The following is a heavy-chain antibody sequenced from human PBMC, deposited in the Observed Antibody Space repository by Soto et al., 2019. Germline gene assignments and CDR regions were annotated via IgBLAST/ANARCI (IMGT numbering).Heavy chain of an antibody. CDR2: ISGSGDST. CDR1: GFTFSFYA. D-gene: IGHD6-13*01. Sequence: EVQLLESGGGLVQPGGSLRLSCAASGFTFSFYAMTWVRQAPGKGLEWVSVISGSGDSTFYADSVKGRFTISRDNSKNTLYLQMNSLRAEDTAVYYCAKDALRAAAATGYNWFDPWGQGTLVTVSS. J-gene: IGHJ5*02. V-gene: IGHV3-23*01. CDR3: AKDALRAAAATGYNWFDP.